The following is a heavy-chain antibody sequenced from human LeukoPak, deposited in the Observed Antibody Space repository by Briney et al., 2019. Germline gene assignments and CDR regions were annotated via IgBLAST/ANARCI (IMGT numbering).Heavy chain of an antibody. CDR2: ISSSSGI. CDR1: GFTFSSYE. CDR3: AKDRGDIVVVPAARTFDY. J-gene: IGHJ4*02. D-gene: IGHD2-2*01. Sequence: PGGSLRLSCIASGFTFSSYEMSWVRQAPGKGLEWVSYISSSSGIFYADSVKGRFTISRDNAKNSLYLQMNSLRAEDTAAYYCAKDRGDIVVVPAARTFDYWGQGTLVTVSS. V-gene: IGHV3-48*03.